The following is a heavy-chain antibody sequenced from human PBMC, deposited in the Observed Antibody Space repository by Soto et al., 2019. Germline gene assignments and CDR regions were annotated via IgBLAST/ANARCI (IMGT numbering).Heavy chain of an antibody. D-gene: IGHD3-9*01. CDR3: ARHGGGHDILTHPQQQFYYYYGLHA. CDR2: IYYTGST. Sequence: SEALSLTCTLSGGSVSSSRYFPGWIRQPPGKGLEWIGSIYYTGSTYYNPSLKSRVTISVDTSKNQFSLKLTSVTAADTAVYYCARHGGGHDILTHPQQQFYYYYGLHAWGQGPPVTVSS. CDR1: GGSVSSSRYF. V-gene: IGHV4-39*01. J-gene: IGHJ6*02.